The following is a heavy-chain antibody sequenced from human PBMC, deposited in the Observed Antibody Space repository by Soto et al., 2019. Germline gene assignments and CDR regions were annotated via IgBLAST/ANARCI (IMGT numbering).Heavy chain of an antibody. J-gene: IGHJ6*02. CDR1: GYTFTSYG. CDR2: ISAYNGNT. V-gene: IGHV1-18*01. Sequence: QVQLVQSGAAVKKPGASVKVSCKASGYTFTSYGFSWVRQAPGQGLEWMGWISAYNGNTNYAQKLQGRVTMTTDTSTSTAYLELRTLRSADTAVYCWASYHLNSYYYGMDVWGQGNTVTVSS. CDR3: ASYHLNSYYYGMDV.